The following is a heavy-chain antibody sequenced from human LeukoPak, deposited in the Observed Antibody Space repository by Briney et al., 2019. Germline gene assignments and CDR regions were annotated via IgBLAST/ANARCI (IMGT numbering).Heavy chain of an antibody. CDR1: GFSFSNYW. V-gene: IGHV3-7*01. CDR3: ARQSRTIVLMVYAAYFDY. D-gene: IGHD2-8*01. CDR2: IKEDGSER. Sequence: GGSLRLSCAASGFSFSNYWMSWVRQAPGKGLEWVANIKEDGSERYYVDSVQGRFAISRDNAKNSLFLQMNSLRAEDTAVYYCARQSRTIVLMVYAAYFDYWGQGALVTVSS. J-gene: IGHJ4*02.